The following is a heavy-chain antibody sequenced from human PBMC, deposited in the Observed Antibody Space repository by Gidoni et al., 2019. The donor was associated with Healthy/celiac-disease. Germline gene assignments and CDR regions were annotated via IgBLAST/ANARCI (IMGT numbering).Heavy chain of an antibody. CDR2: ISGRGGST. J-gene: IGHJ6*02. V-gene: IGHV3-23*01. CDR1: GFTFSSYA. Sequence: EVQLLESGGGLVQPGGSLRLSCAASGFTFSSYAMSWVRQAPGKGLEWVSAISGRGGSTYYADSVEGRFTISRDNSKNTLYLQMNSLRAEDTAVYYCAKDFGRGGRLYYYYGMDVWGQGTTVTVSS. D-gene: IGHD3-16*01. CDR3: AKDFGRGGRLYYYYGMDV.